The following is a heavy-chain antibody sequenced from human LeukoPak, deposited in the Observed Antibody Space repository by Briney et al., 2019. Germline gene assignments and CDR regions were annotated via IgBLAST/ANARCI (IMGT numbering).Heavy chain of an antibody. V-gene: IGHV4-59*11. J-gene: IGHJ4*02. CDR1: GGSINSHY. Sequence: SETMSLTCTVYGGSINSHYWSWIRQPPGKGLQWIGFVTYSGSTSYNPSLMSRVTISVDTSKNQFSLTVNSVTIADTALYFCARSYYDFWTGFYSDFWGQGALVTVSS. D-gene: IGHD3-3*01. CDR2: VTYSGST. CDR3: ARSYYDFWTGFYSDF.